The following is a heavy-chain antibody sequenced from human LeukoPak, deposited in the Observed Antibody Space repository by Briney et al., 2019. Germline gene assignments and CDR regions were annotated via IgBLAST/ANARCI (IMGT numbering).Heavy chain of an antibody. D-gene: IGHD3-10*01. J-gene: IGHJ6*02. CDR3: ARDRVLPRYYGMDV. CDR2: ISSSGSTI. V-gene: IGHV3-11*01. Sequence: GGSLRLSCAASGFTFSDYYMSWIRQAPGKGLEWVSYISSSGSTIYYADSMKGRFTISRDNAKNSLYLQMNSLRAEDTAVYYCARDRVLPRYYGMDVWGQGTTVPVSS. CDR1: GFTFSDYY.